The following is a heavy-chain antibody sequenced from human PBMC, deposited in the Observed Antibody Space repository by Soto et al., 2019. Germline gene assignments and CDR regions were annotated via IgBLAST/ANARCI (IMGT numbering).Heavy chain of an antibody. CDR2: TYYRYKWYN. CDR3: ASGDPVFYY. CDR1: GERVSSNSAA. D-gene: IGHD7-27*01. V-gene: IGHV6-1*01. J-gene: IGHJ4*02. Sequence: QSQTLSLTCAITGERVSSNSAAWNWIRQSPSRGLERLVRTYYRYKWYNDYAVSVKSRITINPDTSKNQFSLQLNSVTPEDTAVYYCASGDPVFYYWGQGTLVTVSS.